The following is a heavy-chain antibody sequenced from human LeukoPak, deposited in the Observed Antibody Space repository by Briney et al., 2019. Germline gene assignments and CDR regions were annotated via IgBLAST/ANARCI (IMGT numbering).Heavy chain of an antibody. Sequence: PGGSLRLSCAASGFTFSSYSMNWVRQAPGKGLEWVSSISSSSSYIYYADSVKGRFTISRDNAKNSLYLQMNSLRAEDTAVYYCARDRAVGTIVRGDDETTRFDYWGQGTLVTVSS. CDR1: GFTFSSYS. CDR2: ISSSSSYI. CDR3: ARDRAVGTIVRGDDETTRFDY. D-gene: IGHD3-10*01. V-gene: IGHV3-21*01. J-gene: IGHJ4*02.